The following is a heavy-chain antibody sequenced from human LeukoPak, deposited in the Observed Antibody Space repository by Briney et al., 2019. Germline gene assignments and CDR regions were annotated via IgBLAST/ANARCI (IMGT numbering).Heavy chain of an antibody. D-gene: IGHD6-13*01. CDR1: GFTVSTNY. V-gene: IGHV3-66*01. CDR3: ARVTVGAAGDDAFDI. Sequence: GGSLRLSCAVAGFTVSTNYMSWVRQAPGKGLEWVSVLYSGGSTFYADSVKGRFTISRDKSKNTLHLQMDSLRAVDTAVYYCARVTVGAAGDDAFDIWGQGTMVAVSS. CDR2: LYSGGST. J-gene: IGHJ3*02.